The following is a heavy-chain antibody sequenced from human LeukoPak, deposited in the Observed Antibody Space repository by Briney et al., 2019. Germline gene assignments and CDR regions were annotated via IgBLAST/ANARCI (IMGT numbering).Heavy chain of an antibody. CDR2: ISGSGGST. CDR1: GFTFSSYA. CDR3: AKTPRYDFWSGYYSDY. J-gene: IGHJ4*02. Sequence: GGSLRLSCAASGFTFSSYAMSWVRQAPGKGLEWVSAISGSGGSTYYADSVKGRFTIPRDNSKNTLYLQMNSLRAEDTAVYYCAKTPRYDFWSGYYSDYWGQGTPVTVSS. D-gene: IGHD3-3*01. V-gene: IGHV3-23*01.